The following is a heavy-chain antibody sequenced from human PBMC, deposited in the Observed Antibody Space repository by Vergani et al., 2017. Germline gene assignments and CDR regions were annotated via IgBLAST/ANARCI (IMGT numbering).Heavy chain of an antibody. CDR2: ISYDGNNQ. J-gene: IGHJ5*02. V-gene: IGHV3-30*03. CDR3: ARGNYYGSGTYVDP. CDR1: GFTFSNFG. Sequence: QVHLVESGGGVVQPGRSLRLSCAASGFTFSNFGMHWVRQAPGKGLEWVALISYDGNNQYYADSVKGRVTISRDTSKNTLHLQINNLRVEDTAVYYCARGNYYGSGTYVDPWGQGTLVTVSS. D-gene: IGHD3-10*01.